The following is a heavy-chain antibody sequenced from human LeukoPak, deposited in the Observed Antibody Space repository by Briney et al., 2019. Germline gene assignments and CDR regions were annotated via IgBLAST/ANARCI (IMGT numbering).Heavy chain of an antibody. V-gene: IGHV1-2*02. Sequence: ASVKVSCKASGYTFTGYYMHWVRQAPGQGLEWMGWTNPNSGGTNYAQKFQGRVTMTRDTSISTAYMELSRLRSDDTAVYYCARVVCSNTSCPNWFDPWGQGTLVTVSS. CDR2: TNPNSGGT. D-gene: IGHD2-2*01. J-gene: IGHJ5*02. CDR3: ARVVCSNTSCPNWFDP. CDR1: GYTFTGYY.